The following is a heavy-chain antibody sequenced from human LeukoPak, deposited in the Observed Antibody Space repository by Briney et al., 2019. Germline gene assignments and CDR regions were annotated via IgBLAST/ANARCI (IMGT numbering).Heavy chain of an antibody. CDR1: GGTFSSYA. CDR3: ARVHSSGYRKNWFDP. V-gene: IGHV1-69*05. J-gene: IGHJ5*02. Sequence: SVKVSCKASGGTFSSYAISWVRQAPGQGLEWMGGIIPIFGTANYAQKFQGRVTITTDESTSTAYMELSSLRSEDTAVYYCARVHSSGYRKNWFDPWGQGTLVTVSS. CDR2: IIPIFGTA. D-gene: IGHD3-22*01.